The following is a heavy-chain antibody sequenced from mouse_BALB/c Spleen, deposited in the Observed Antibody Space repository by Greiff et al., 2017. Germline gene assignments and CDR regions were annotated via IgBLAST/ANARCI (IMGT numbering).Heavy chain of an antibody. Sequence: EVKLMESGPELVKPGASVKMSCKASGYTFTSYVMHWVKQKPGQGLEWIGYINPYNDGTKYNEKFKGKATLTSDKSSSTAYMELSSLTSEDSAVYYCAREGLLHYFDYWGQGTTLTVSS. V-gene: IGHV1-14*01. D-gene: IGHD2-3*01. CDR1: GYTFTSYV. CDR3: AREGLLHYFDY. J-gene: IGHJ2*01. CDR2: INPYNDGT.